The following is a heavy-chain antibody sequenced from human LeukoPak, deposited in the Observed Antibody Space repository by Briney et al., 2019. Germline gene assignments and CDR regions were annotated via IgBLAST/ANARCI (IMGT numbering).Heavy chain of an antibody. D-gene: IGHD3-10*01. CDR1: GYTFTGYY. J-gene: IGHJ4*02. CDR3: ARDRIPTMARGVTLGY. Sequence: ASVKVSCKASGYTFTGYYMHWVRQAPGQGLEWMGWINPNSGGTNYAQKFQGRVTMTRDTSISTAYMELSRLRSDDTAVYYCARDRIPTMARGVTLGYWGQGTLVTVSS. CDR2: INPNSGGT. V-gene: IGHV1-2*02.